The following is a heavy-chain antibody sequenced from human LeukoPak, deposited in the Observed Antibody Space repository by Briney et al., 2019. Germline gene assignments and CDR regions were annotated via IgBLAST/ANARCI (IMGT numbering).Heavy chain of an antibody. V-gene: IGHV3-48*02. CDR3: VATRNGYNSCDY. J-gene: IGHJ4*02. D-gene: IGHD5-24*01. CDR2: ISSRINII. CDR1: GFTFSSYS. Sequence: GGSLRLSCAASGFTFSSYSMNWVRQAPGKGLEWVSYISSRINIIYYAESVKGRFTISRDNAQNSLYLQMNSLRDDDTAVYYCVATRNGYNSCDYWGQGTLVTVSS.